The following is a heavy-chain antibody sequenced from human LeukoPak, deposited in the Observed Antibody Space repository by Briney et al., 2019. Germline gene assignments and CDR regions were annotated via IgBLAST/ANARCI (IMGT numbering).Heavy chain of an antibody. Sequence: SETLSLTCTVSGGSISSHYWSWIRQPPGKGLEWIGYIYYSGSTNYNPSLKSRVTISVDTSKNQFSLKLSSVTAADTAVYYCARGSGWDRDPYYYYGMDVWGQGTTVAVSS. J-gene: IGHJ6*02. CDR3: ARGSGWDRDPYYYYGMDV. CDR1: GGSISSHY. V-gene: IGHV4-59*11. D-gene: IGHD6-19*01. CDR2: IYYSGST.